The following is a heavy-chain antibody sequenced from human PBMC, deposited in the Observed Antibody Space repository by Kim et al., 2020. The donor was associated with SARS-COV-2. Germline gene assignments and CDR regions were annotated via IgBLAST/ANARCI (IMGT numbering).Heavy chain of an antibody. Sequence: SETLSLTCTVSGGSISSGGYYWSWIRQHPGKGLEWIGYIYYSGSTYYNPSLKSRVTISVDTSKNQFSLKLSSVTAADTAVYYCARGGMVVAATSRGRRWFDPWGQGTLVTVSS. V-gene: IGHV4-31*03. CDR2: IYYSGST. CDR1: GGSISSGGYY. J-gene: IGHJ5*02. D-gene: IGHD2-15*01. CDR3: ARGGMVVAATSRGRRWFDP.